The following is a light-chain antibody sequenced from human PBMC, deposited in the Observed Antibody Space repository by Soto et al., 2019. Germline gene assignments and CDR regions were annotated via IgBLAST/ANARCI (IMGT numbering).Light chain of an antibody. CDR2: GAS. J-gene: IGKJ1*01. CDR1: QSVSSTY. CDR3: QQYVTSSPRT. Sequence: EIVLTQSPCTLSLSPGERATLSCRASQSVSSTYIAWYQQKPGQAPRLLIYGASSRATGIPDRFSGRGSGTDFTLTIIRLEPEDFAVYYCQQYVTSSPRTFGQGTKVDIK. V-gene: IGKV3-20*01.